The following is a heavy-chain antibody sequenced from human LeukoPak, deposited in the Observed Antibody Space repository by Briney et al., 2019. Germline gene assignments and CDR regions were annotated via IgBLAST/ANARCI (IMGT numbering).Heavy chain of an antibody. CDR3: AKMKGPIWFGELFDY. V-gene: IGHV3-23*01. CDR1: GFTFSSYA. J-gene: IGHJ4*02. D-gene: IGHD3-10*01. CDR2: ISGSGTT. Sequence: PGGSLRLSCAASGFTFSSYAMSWVRQAPGKGLEWVSAISGSGTTYYADSVKGRFTISRDISKNTLFLQMNSLTAEDTAVYYCAKMKGPIWFGELFDYWGQGTLVTVSS.